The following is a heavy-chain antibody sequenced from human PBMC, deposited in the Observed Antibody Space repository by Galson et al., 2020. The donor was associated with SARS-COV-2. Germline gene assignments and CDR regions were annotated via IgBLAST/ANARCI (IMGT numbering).Heavy chain of an antibody. CDR3: VTYLQQWPSDH. Sequence: GESLKISCEASGFSFSDYYINWVRQAPGKGLEWIASISFTGSHTYYADSVKGRFTISRDNVKNSLSLQMSSLRDEDTAIYYCVTYLQQWPSDHWGQGTMVTVSS. CDR1: GFSFSDYY. D-gene: IGHD5-18*01. J-gene: IGHJ4*02. V-gene: IGHV3-48*02. CDR2: ISFTGSHT.